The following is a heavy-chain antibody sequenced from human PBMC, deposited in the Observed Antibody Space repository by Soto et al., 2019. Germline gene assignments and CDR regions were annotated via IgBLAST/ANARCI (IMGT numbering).Heavy chain of an antibody. J-gene: IGHJ4*02. Sequence: LSLTCTVSGGSISSGDYYWSWIRQPPGKGLEWIGYIYYSGSTYYNPSLKSRVTISVDTSKNQFSLKLSSVTAADTAVYYCARSLAVAGTLYFDYWGQGTLVTVS. CDR3: ARSLAVAGTLYFDY. V-gene: IGHV4-30-4*01. CDR2: IYYSGST. CDR1: GGSISSGDYY. D-gene: IGHD6-19*01.